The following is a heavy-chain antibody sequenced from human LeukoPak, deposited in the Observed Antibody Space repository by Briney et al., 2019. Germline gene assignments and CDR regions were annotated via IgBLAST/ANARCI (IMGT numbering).Heavy chain of an antibody. CDR2: IIPIFGTA. CDR1: GGTFSSYA. D-gene: IGHD6-19*01. CDR3: ARVSRNFKTVSTGYSSGWYYFDY. V-gene: IGHV1-69*01. Sequence: SVKVSCEASGGTFSSYAISWVRQAPGQGLEWMGGIIPIFGTANYAQKFQGRVTITADESTSTAYMELSSLRSEDTAVYYCARVSRNFKTVSTGYSSGWYYFDYWGQGTLVTVSS. J-gene: IGHJ4*02.